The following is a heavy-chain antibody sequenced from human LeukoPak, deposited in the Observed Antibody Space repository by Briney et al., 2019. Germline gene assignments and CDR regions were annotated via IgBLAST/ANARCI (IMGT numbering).Heavy chain of an antibody. Sequence: ASVKVSCKASGYTFTSYGISWVRQAPGQGLEWMGWISAYNGNTNYAQKLQGRVTMTTDASTSTAYMELRSLRSDDTAVYYCARESGIQLRSADYYYGMDVWGQGTTVTVSS. V-gene: IGHV1-18*01. CDR2: ISAYNGNT. CDR3: ARESGIQLRSADYYYGMDV. CDR1: GYTFTSYG. D-gene: IGHD5-18*01. J-gene: IGHJ6*02.